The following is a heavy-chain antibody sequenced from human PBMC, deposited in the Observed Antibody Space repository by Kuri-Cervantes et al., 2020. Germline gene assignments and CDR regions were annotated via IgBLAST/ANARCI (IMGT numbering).Heavy chain of an antibody. Sequence: SVKVSCKASGGTFSSYAISWVRQAPGQGLEWMGGIIPIFGTANYAQKFQGRVTITADESTSTAYMELSSLRSEDTAVYYCARDWSGVTTDYHYYMDVWGKGTTVTVSS. CDR1: GGTFSSYA. D-gene: IGHD4-11*01. CDR2: IIPIFGTA. J-gene: IGHJ6*03. V-gene: IGHV1-69*13. CDR3: ARDWSGVTTDYHYYMDV.